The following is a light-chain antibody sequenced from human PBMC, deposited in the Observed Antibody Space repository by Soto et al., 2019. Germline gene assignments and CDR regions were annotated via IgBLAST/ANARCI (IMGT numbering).Light chain of an antibody. V-gene: IGKV1-6*01. CDR3: LQDYDYPRT. Sequence: AIQMTQSPSSLSASVGDRVTITCRASQGIRDELGWYQQKAGKAPNLLISAASRLQSGVPSRFSGRGSGTDFTLTISSLQPEDFATYYCLQDYDYPRTLGQGTKVDIK. CDR2: AAS. J-gene: IGKJ1*01. CDR1: QGIRDE.